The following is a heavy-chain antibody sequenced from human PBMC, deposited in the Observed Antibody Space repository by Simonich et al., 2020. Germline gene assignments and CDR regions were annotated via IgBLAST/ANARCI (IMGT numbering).Heavy chain of an antibody. CDR2: ISYDGSNK. CDR3: AREGAGNDAFDI. J-gene: IGHJ3*02. D-gene: IGHD1-26*01. V-gene: IGHV3-30*07. Sequence: QVQLVESGGGVVQPGRSLRLSCAASVFTFSIYSMHWVRQAPGKGLEWVAVISYDGSNKYYADSVKGRFTISRDNSKNTLYRQMNSLRAEDTAVYYCAREGAGNDAFDIWGQGTMVTVSS. CDR1: VFTFSIYS.